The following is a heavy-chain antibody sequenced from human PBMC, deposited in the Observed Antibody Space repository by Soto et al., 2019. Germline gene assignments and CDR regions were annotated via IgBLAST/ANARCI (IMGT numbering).Heavy chain of an antibody. CDR2: ISYDGSNK. CDR3: ARDGYYYDSSGYYYAGLVDY. CDR1: GFTFISYA. D-gene: IGHD3-22*01. J-gene: IGHJ4*02. Sequence: GGSLRLSCAASGFTFISYAMHWVRQAPGKGLEWVAVISYDGSNKYYADSVKGRFTISRDNSKNTLYLQMNSLRAEDTAVYYCARDGYYYDSSGYYYAGLVDYWGQGTLVTVSS. V-gene: IGHV3-30-3*01.